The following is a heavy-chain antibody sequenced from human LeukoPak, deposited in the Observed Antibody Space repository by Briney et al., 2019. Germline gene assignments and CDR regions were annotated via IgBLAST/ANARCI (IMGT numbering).Heavy chain of an antibody. CDR3: ARRGDGDFWSGYYSYYFDY. J-gene: IGHJ4*02. Sequence: PWASVKVSCKASGYTFTSYAMNWVRQAPGQGLEWMGWINTNTGNPTYAQDFTGRFVFSLDTSVSTAYLQISSLKAEDTAVYYCARRGDGDFWSGYYSYYFDYWGQGTLVTVSS. D-gene: IGHD3-3*01. CDR2: INTNTGNP. CDR1: GYTFTSYA. V-gene: IGHV7-4-1*02.